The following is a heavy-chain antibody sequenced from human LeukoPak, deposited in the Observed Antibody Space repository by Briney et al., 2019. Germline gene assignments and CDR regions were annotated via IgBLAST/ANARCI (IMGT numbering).Heavy chain of an antibody. D-gene: IGHD4-11*01. CDR1: GSTFSSYG. Sequence: PGGSLRLSCAASGSTFSSYGMHWVRQAPGKGLEWVAFIRYDGSNKNYADSVKGRFTISRDNSKNTLYLQMNSLRAEDTAVYYCAKEGVGYSNYVFDYWGQGTLVTVSS. V-gene: IGHV3-30*02. CDR2: IRYDGSNK. J-gene: IGHJ4*02. CDR3: AKEGVGYSNYVFDY.